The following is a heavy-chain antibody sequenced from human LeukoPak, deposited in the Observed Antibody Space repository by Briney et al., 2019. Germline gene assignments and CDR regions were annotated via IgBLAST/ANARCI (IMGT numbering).Heavy chain of an antibody. V-gene: IGHV1-69*13. CDR3: ARERSSYYDSSGYYIDC. CDR2: IIPIFGTA. J-gene: IGHJ4*02. D-gene: IGHD3-22*01. Sequence: GASVKVSCKASGGTFSSYAISWVRQAPGQGLEWMGGIIPIFGTANYAQKFQGRVTITADESTSTAYMELSSLRSEDTAVYYCARERSSYYDSSGYYIDCWGQGTLVTVSS. CDR1: GGTFSSYA.